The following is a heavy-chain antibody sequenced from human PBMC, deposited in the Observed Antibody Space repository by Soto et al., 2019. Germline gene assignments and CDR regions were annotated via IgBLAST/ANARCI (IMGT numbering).Heavy chain of an antibody. CDR2: ISGSGGST. Sequence: GGCLALTWGPDGYIVCRLAIGWDRQAPGKGLEWVSAISGSGGSTYYADSVKGRFTISRDNYKNALYLQMNSLTAEDTGVYYCAKYKDIVVVPEGSDDCGQGPTVPASS. CDR3: AKYKDIVVVPEGSDD. V-gene: IGHV3-23*01. J-gene: IGHJ4*02. D-gene: IGHD2-2*01. CDR1: GYIVCRLA.